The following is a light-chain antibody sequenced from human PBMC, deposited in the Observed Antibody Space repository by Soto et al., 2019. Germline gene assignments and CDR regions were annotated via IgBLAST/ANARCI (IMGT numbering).Light chain of an antibody. CDR3: SSYAGSNNYV. CDR2: EVS. Sequence: QSALTQPPSASGSPGQSVTISCTGTSSDVGAHNFVSWHQQHPGKAPPLMVYEVSKRPSGVPDRFSGSKSGNTASLTVSGVEAEDEADYNSSSYAGSNNYVFGTGTKVTVL. CDR1: SSDVGAHNF. J-gene: IGLJ1*01. V-gene: IGLV2-8*01.